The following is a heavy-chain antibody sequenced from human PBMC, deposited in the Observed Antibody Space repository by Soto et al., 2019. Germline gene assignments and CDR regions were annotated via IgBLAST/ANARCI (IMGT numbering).Heavy chain of an antibody. CDR3: GTANGTHHYSAP. V-gene: IGHV4-34*01. CDR1: GGSFSGYY. Sequence: PSETLSLTCAVYGGSFSGYYWSWLRQPPGKGLEWIGEINHSGSPNYNPSLKSRVTISVDTSKNQFSLKMTSVTAADTAVYYCGTANGTHHYSAPWGKGTLVTVSS. D-gene: IGHD2-15*01. J-gene: IGHJ5*02. CDR2: INHSGSP.